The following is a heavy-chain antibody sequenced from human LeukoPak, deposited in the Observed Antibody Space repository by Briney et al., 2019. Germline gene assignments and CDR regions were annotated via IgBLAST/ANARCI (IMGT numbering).Heavy chain of an antibody. D-gene: IGHD1-1*01. V-gene: IGHV4-59*12. CDR2: IYHSGST. Sequence: PSETLSLTCTVSGGSISSYYWSWIRQPPGKGLEWIGYIYHSGSTYYNPSLKSRVTISVDRSKNQFSLKLSSVTAADTAVYYCARGTRSFDYWGQGTLVTVSS. CDR1: GGSISSYY. CDR3: ARGTRSFDY. J-gene: IGHJ4*02.